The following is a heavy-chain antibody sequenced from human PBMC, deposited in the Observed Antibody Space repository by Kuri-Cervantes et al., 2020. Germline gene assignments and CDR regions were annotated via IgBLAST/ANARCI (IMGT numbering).Heavy chain of an antibody. Sequence: GESLKISCAASEFTFSNYWMSWVRQAPGKGLEWVANIKQDGSERYYVDSVKGRFNISRDNAKNSLYLQMNSLRAEDTALYYCAKGLWFGELLSYFDYWGQGTLVTVSS. D-gene: IGHD3-10*01. J-gene: IGHJ4*02. CDR2: IKQDGSER. V-gene: IGHV3-7*03. CDR1: EFTFSNYW. CDR3: AKGLWFGELLSYFDY.